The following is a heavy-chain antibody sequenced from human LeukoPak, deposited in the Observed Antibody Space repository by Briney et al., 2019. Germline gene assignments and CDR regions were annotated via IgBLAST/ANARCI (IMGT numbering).Heavy chain of an antibody. J-gene: IGHJ5*02. CDR3: ARDPYYYDSSGTKYNWFDP. D-gene: IGHD3-22*01. CDR1: GGSISSGSYY. V-gene: IGHV4-61*02. CDR2: IYTSGST. Sequence: TSQTLSLTCTVSGGSISSGSYYWSWIRQPAGKGLEWIGRIYTSGSTNYHPSLQRRLTLSVDTSKNQFSLKLSSVTAADTAVYYCARDPYYYDSSGTKYNWFDPWGQGTLVTVSS.